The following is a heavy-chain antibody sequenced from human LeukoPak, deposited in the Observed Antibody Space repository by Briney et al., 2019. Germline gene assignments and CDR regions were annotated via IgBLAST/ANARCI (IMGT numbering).Heavy chain of an antibody. J-gene: IGHJ5*02. CDR2: ITPVINSA. Sequence: GASVKVSCKTSGGTIKTHILSWVRQAPGQGLEWMGRITPVINSAKYAQKFRDRLTITADTSTGTAYMELSSLTSEDTALYYCTRVNLRGSQYNWFDPWGQGTLVIVSS. CDR3: TRVNLRGSQYNWFDP. D-gene: IGHD1-26*01. V-gene: IGHV1-69*08. CDR1: GGTIKTHI.